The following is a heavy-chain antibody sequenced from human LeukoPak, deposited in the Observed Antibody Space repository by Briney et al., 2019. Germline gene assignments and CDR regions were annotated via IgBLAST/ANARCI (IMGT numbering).Heavy chain of an antibody. CDR2: ISGHNDDT. CDR3: ARAGYCSGGSCYPYYYYYHMDV. Sequence: ASXXVSCKASGYTFTSYAISWVRQAPGQGLEWMGWISGHNDDTNYAQRLQGRVTMTTDTSTSTAYMELRSLRSDDTAVYYCARAGYCSGGSCYPYYYYYHMDVWGKGTTVTVSS. D-gene: IGHD2-15*01. V-gene: IGHV1-18*01. J-gene: IGHJ6*03. CDR1: GYTFTSYA.